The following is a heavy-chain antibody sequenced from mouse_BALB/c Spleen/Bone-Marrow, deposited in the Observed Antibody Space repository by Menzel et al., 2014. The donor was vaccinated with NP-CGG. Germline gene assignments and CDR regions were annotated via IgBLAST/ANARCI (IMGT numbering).Heavy chain of an antibody. Sequence: VKLMESGAELVRPGTSVKVSCKASGYAFTNYLIEWVKQRPGQGLEWIGVINSGSGGPNYNEKFKGKGTLTADKSSSTAYMQLSSLTSDDSAVYFCARRDDGYYYYAMDYWGQGTSVTVSS. CDR2: INSGSGGP. J-gene: IGHJ4*01. V-gene: IGHV1-54*03. CDR3: ARRDDGYYYYAMDY. CDR1: GYAFTNYL. D-gene: IGHD2-3*01.